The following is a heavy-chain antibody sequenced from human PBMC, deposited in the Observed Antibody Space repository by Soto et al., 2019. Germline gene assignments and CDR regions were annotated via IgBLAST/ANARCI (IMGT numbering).Heavy chain of an antibody. Sequence: ASVKVSCKASGYTFTNYAVSWVRQATGQGLEWMGWMNAGNGDTKYSQKFQGRVTITRDTSASTAYMELSSLRSEDTAVYYCARDWTHYDSSGPGDYWGQGTLVTVSS. CDR3: ARDWTHYDSSGPGDY. D-gene: IGHD3-22*01. J-gene: IGHJ4*02. V-gene: IGHV1-3*01. CDR1: GYTFTNYA. CDR2: MNAGNGDT.